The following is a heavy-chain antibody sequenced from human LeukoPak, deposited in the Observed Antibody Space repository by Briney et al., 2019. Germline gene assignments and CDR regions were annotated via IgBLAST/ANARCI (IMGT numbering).Heavy chain of an antibody. Sequence: SVKVSCKASGGTFSSHAISWVRQAPGQGLEWMGRIIPILGIANYAQKFQGRVTITADKSTSTAYMELSSLRSEDTAVYYCARGGRDGYNYGDYWGQGTLVTVSS. CDR1: GGTFSSHA. J-gene: IGHJ4*02. V-gene: IGHV1-69*04. CDR2: IIPILGIA. D-gene: IGHD5-24*01. CDR3: ARGGRDGYNYGDY.